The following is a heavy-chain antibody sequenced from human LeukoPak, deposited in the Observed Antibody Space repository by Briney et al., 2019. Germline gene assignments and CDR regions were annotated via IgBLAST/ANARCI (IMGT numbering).Heavy chain of an antibody. V-gene: IGHV3-53*04. CDR1: GFTVINSY. CDR3: ARSIYSSSPFDY. J-gene: IGHJ4*02. Sequence: GGSLRLSCAASGFTVINSYVSWVRQAPGKGLEWVSVIYSGGSTYYADSVKGRFTISRHNSKNTLYLQMNSLRAEDTAVYYCARSIYSSSPFDYWGQGTLVTVSS. CDR2: IYSGGST. D-gene: IGHD6-13*01.